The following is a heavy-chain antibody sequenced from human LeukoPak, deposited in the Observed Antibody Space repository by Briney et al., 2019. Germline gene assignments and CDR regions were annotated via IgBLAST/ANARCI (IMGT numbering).Heavy chain of an antibody. D-gene: IGHD3-3*01. J-gene: IGHJ4*02. CDR3: ARAEVTIFGY. V-gene: IGHV4-59*05. Sequence: PSETLSLTCTVSGLSISSYHGSWIRQPPGKGLEWIASIYYSGRPYYNPSLKSRVTISVDTSKNQFSLKLSSVTAADTAVYYCARAEVTIFGYWGQGTLVTVSS. CDR2: IYYSGRP. CDR1: GLSISSYH.